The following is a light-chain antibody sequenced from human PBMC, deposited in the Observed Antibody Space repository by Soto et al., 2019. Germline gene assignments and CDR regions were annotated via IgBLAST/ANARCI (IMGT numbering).Light chain of an antibody. V-gene: IGKV3-11*01. CDR1: QSVGGH. CDR3: QQRHIWPLT. CDR2: DTS. J-gene: IGKJ4*01. Sequence: EIVLTQSPDSLSLSPGDRATLSCRASQSVGGHLAWYQQRPGQGPRLLIFDTSVTATGIPARFSGSGSGTDLTLTITSLDPEDSAVYYCQQRHIWPLTFGGGTKV.